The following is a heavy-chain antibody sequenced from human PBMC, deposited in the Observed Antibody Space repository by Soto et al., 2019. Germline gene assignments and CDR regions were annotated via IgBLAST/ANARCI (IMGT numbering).Heavy chain of an antibody. CDR2: ISAYNGNT. V-gene: IGHV1-18*01. J-gene: IGHJ6*03. Sequence: ASVKVSCKASGYTFTSYGISWVRQAPGQGLEWMGWISAYNGNTNYAQKLQGRVTMTADTSTSTAYMELSSLRSEDTAVYYCARDRSVAGYYYYYMDVWGKGTTVTVSS. CDR3: ARDRSVAGYYYYYMDV. D-gene: IGHD6-19*01. CDR1: GYTFTSYG.